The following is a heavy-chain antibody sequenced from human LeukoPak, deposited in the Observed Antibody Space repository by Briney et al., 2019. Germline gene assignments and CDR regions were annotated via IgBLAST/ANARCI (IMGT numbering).Heavy chain of an antibody. Sequence: QPGGSLRLSCAASGFTFSSYSMNWVRQAPGKGLEWVSYISSSSSTIYYADSVKGRFTISRDNAKNSLYLQMNSLRAEDTAVYYCARGLPGYCSRNACTLFDYWGQGTLVTVSS. D-gene: IGHD2-2*01. CDR1: GFTFSSYS. V-gene: IGHV3-48*01. CDR3: ARGLPGYCSRNACTLFDY. J-gene: IGHJ4*02. CDR2: ISSSSSTI.